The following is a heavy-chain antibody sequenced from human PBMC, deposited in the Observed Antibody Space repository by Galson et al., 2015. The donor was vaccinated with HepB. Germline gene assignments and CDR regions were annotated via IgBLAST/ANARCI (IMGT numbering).Heavy chain of an antibody. V-gene: IGHV1-18*01. CDR2: ISAYNGNT. D-gene: IGHD2-15*01. CDR1: GYTFTSYG. CDR3: AREMGSPYYYYGMDV. Sequence: SVKVSCKASGYTFTSYGISWVRQAPGQGLEWMGWISAYNGNTNYAQKLQGRVTMTTDTSTSTAYMELRSLRSDDTAVYYCAREMGSPYYYYGMDVWGQGTTVTVSS. J-gene: IGHJ6*02.